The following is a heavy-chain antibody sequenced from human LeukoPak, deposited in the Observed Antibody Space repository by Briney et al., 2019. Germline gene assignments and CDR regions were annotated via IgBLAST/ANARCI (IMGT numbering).Heavy chain of an antibody. CDR2: IKNKPDGRTI. J-gene: IGHJ5*02. CDR3: TTGGDDNWFDP. CDR1: GLTFNNAW. V-gene: IGHV3-15*01. D-gene: IGHD7-27*01. Sequence: GGSLRLSCAASGLTFNNAWMSWLRQAPGKGLEGCGRIKNKPDGRTIDYAAPVKGRFIISRDDSKNTLYLQMNSLKTEDTAVYYCTTGGDDNWFDPWGQGTLVTVSS.